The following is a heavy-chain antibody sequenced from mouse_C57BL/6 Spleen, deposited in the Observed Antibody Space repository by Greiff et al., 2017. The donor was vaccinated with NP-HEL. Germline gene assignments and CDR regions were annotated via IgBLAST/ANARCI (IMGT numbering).Heavy chain of an antibody. D-gene: IGHD2-4*01. V-gene: IGHV1-82*01. Sequence: QVQLQQSGPELVKPGASVKISCKASGYAFSSSWMNWVKQRPGKGLEWIGRIYPGDGDTNYNGKFKGKATLTADKSSSTAYMQLSSLTSEDSAVYFCARSDDYEGAWFAYWGQGTLVTVSA. CDR1: GYAFSSSW. CDR2: IYPGDGDT. J-gene: IGHJ3*01. CDR3: ARSDDYEGAWFAY.